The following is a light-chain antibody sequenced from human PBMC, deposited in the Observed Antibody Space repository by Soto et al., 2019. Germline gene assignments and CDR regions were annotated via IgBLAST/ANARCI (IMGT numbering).Light chain of an antibody. V-gene: IGKV1-5*01. CDR3: QHYNSYSPWT. CDR1: QSISSW. J-gene: IGKJ1*01. CDR2: DAS. Sequence: DIQMTQSPSTLSASVGDRVTITCRASQSISSWLAWYQQKPGKAPKLLISDASNLESGVPSRFSGSGSGTEFTLTISSLQPDDFATYFCQHYNSYSPWTFGQGTKVEIK.